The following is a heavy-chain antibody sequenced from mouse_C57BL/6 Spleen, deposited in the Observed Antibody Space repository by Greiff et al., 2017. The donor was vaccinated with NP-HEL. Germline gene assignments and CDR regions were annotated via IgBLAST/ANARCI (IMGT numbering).Heavy chain of an antibody. V-gene: IGHV1-54*01. J-gene: IGHJ4*01. D-gene: IGHD5-5*01. Sequence: VQLQQSGAELVRPGTSVKVSCKASGYAFTNYLIEWVKQRPGQGLEWIGVINPGSGGTNYNEKFKGKATLTADKSSSTAYMQLSSLTSEDSAVYFCAREGLPPSMDYWGQGTSVTVSS. CDR3: AREGLPPSMDY. CDR2: INPGSGGT. CDR1: GYAFTNYL.